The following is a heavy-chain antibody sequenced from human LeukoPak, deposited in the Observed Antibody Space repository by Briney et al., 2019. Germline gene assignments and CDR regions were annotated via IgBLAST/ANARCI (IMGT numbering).Heavy chain of an antibody. V-gene: IGHV4-38-2*02. J-gene: IGHJ6*03. Sequence: SETLSLTCTVSGYSISSGYYWGWIRQPPGKGLEWIGYIYYSGSTNYNPSLKSRVTISVDTSKNQFSLKLSSVTAADTAVYYCARASSSGWLSYYYYYMDVWGKGTTVTISS. CDR1: GYSISSGYY. CDR2: IYYSGST. CDR3: ARASSSGWLSYYYYYMDV. D-gene: IGHD6-19*01.